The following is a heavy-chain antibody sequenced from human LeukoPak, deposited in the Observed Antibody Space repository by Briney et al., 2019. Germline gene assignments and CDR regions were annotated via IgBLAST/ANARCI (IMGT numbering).Heavy chain of an antibody. CDR1: GGSISSGDYY. CDR2: IYYSGST. V-gene: IGHV4-30-4*01. Sequence: SQTLSLTCTVSGGSISSGDYYWSWIRQPPGKGLEWIGYIYYSGSTYYNPSLKSRVTISEDTSKNQFSLKLRSVTAADTAVYYCARSLDSRAEYFQHWGQGTLVTVSS. CDR3: ARSLDSRAEYFQH. J-gene: IGHJ1*01.